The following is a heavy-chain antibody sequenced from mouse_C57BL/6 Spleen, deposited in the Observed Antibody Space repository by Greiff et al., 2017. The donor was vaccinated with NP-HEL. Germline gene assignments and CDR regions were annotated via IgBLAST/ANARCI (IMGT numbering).Heavy chain of an antibody. J-gene: IGHJ3*01. CDR1: GYTFTSYW. V-gene: IGHV1-55*01. CDR2: IYPGSGST. D-gene: IGHD1-1*01. CDR3: ARAGFHGSSYGAWFAY. Sequence: QVQLQQPGAELVKPGASVKMSCKASGYTFTSYWITWVKQRPGQGLEWIGDIYPGSGSTNYNEKFKSKATLTVDTSSSTAYMQLSSLTSEDSAVYYCARAGFHGSSYGAWFAYWGQGTLVTVSA.